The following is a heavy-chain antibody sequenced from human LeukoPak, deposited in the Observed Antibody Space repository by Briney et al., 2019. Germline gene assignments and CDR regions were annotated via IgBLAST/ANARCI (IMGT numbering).Heavy chain of an antibody. Sequence: GGSLRLSCAASGFTFSSYTMNWVRQAPGKGLEWVSTVSSSSTYIYYADSVKGQFTISRDNAKNSLYLQMNSLRAEDTAVYYCARDSNPVYYYDLDLWGQGTTVTVSS. CDR1: GFTFSSYT. J-gene: IGHJ6*02. V-gene: IGHV3-21*01. CDR3: ARDSNPVYYYDLDL. D-gene: IGHD4-11*01. CDR2: VSSSSTYI.